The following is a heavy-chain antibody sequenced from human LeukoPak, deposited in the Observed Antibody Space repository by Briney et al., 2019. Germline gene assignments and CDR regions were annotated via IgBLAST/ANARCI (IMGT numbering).Heavy chain of an antibody. CDR2: INHSGST. CDR1: GGSFSGYY. Sequence: SETLSLTCAVYGGSFSGYYWSWIRQPPGKGLEWIGEINHSGSTNYNPSLKSRVTISVDTSKNQSSLKLSSVTAADTAVYYCARGPKSYGMDVWGQGTTVTVSS. J-gene: IGHJ6*02. V-gene: IGHV4-34*01. CDR3: ARGPKSYGMDV.